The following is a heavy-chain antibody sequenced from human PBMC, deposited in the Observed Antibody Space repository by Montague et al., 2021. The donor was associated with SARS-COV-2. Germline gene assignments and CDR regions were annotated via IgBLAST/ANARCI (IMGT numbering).Heavy chain of an antibody. Sequence: SETLSLTCTVSGDSINNYFWSLIRQPPGKGLEWIGYIYYYGNTHYNSSLKSRATISIDTSRNLFSLQLRSVTTADTAVYFCAKEFGSGSINPTYWGQGVLVTVSS. CDR2: IYYYGNT. D-gene: IGHD3-10*01. V-gene: IGHV4-59*01. CDR3: AKEFGSGSINPTY. J-gene: IGHJ4*02. CDR1: GDSINNYF.